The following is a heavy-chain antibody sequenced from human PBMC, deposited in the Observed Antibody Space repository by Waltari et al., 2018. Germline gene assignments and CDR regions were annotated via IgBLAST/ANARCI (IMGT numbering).Heavy chain of an antibody. CDR1: GGSFIGYY. D-gene: IGHD1-26*01. J-gene: IGHJ4*02. Sequence: QVQLQQWGAGLLKPSETLSLTCAVYGGSFIGYYWSWIRKPPGKGLEWIGEINHSGSTNYNPSLKSRVTISVDTSKNQFSLKLSSVTAADTAVYYCARGGVYSGSYYASYYFDYWGQGTLVTVSS. CDR2: INHSGST. CDR3: ARGGVYSGSYYASYYFDY. V-gene: IGHV4-34*01.